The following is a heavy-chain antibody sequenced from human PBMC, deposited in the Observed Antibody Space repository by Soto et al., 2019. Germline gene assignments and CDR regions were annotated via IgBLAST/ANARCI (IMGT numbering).Heavy chain of an antibody. V-gene: IGHV4-4*02. J-gene: IGHJ6*02. CDR1: GGSISSSNW. CDR3: ARALDYYDSSGYNPERGMDV. D-gene: IGHD3-22*01. Sequence: SETLSLTCAVSGGSISSSNWWSWVRQPPGKGLEWIGEIYHSGSTNYNPSLKSRVTISVDKSKNQFSLKLSSVTAADTAVYYCARALDYYDSSGYNPERGMDVWGQGTTVTVSS. CDR2: IYHSGST.